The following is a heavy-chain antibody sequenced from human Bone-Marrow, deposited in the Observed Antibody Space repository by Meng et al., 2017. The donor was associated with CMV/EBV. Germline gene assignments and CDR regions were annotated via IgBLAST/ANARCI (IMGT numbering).Heavy chain of an antibody. CDR3: AKVFQSSVVVTRY. CDR1: GFPFSSYA. CDR2: ISGSGGST. V-gene: IGHV3-23*01. D-gene: IGHD4-23*01. Sequence: GGSLRLSCAASGFPFSSYAMSWVRQAPGKGLEWVSAISGSGGSTYYADSVKGRFTISRDNSKNTLYLQMNSLRAEDTAVYYCAKVFQSSVVVTRYWGQGTLVTVSS. J-gene: IGHJ4*02.